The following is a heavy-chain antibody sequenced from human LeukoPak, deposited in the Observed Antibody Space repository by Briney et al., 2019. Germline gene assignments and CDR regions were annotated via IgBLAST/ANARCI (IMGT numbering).Heavy chain of an antibody. V-gene: IGHV1-2*02. D-gene: IGHD4-17*01. CDR1: GYTFTGYY. CDR2: INPNSGGT. J-gene: IGHJ5*02. CDR3: ARDTVTTRNWFDP. Sequence: ASVKVSCKASGYTFTGYYMHWVRQAPGQGLEWMGWINPNSGGTNYAQKFQCRVTMTRDTSISTAYMELSRLRSDDTAVYYCARDTVTTRNWFDPWGQGTLVTVSS.